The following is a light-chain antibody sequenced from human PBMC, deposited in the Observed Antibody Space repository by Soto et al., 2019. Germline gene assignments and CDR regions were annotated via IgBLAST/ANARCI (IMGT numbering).Light chain of an antibody. Sequence: EIVMTQSPATLSVSPGERATLSCRASQSVSSNLAWYQQKPGQAPRLLIYGASTRATGIPDRFSGSGSGTDFTLTISRLDPEDFAVYYCQQYGRSSLTFGPGTKVDI. V-gene: IGKV3-20*01. CDR3: QQYGRSSLT. J-gene: IGKJ3*01. CDR2: GAS. CDR1: QSVSSN.